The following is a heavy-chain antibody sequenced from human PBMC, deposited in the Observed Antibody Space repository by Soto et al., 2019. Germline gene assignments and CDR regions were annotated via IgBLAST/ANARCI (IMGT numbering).Heavy chain of an antibody. Sequence: QVQLQQWGAGLLKPSETLSLTCAVNGGSCNDYYWAWIRQPPGKGLEWIGEIYHSGNTYYNPSLESRVIMSVDTSKKQFSLRLNSVTAADTAMYYCARVRRGFNRESWSYWYNGMDVWGQGTTVTVS. V-gene: IGHV4-34*02. J-gene: IGHJ6*02. D-gene: IGHD3-16*01. CDR1: GGSCNDYY. CDR2: IYHSGNT. CDR3: ARVRRGFNRESWSYWYNGMDV.